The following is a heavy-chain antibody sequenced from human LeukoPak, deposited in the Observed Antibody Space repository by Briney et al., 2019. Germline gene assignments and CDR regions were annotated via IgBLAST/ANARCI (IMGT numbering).Heavy chain of an antibody. CDR1: GFTFSSCG. V-gene: IGHV3-30*18. CDR2: ISYDGSNK. J-gene: IGHJ4*02. Sequence: GGSLRLSCAASGFTFSSCGMHWVRQAPGKGLEWVAVISYDGSNKYYADSVKGRFTISRDNSKNTLYLQMNSLRAEDTAVYYCAKPKDNPLYYFDYWGQGTLVTVSS. D-gene: IGHD1-14*01. CDR3: AKPKDNPLYYFDY.